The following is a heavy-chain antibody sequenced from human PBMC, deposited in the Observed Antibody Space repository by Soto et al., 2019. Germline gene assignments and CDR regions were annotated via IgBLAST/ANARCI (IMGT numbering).Heavy chain of an antibody. CDR2: ISHSGLR. J-gene: IGHJ5*02. CDR3: ATSNTTCPGWFDP. D-gene: IGHD1-26*01. CDR1: GVSISSGY. V-gene: IGHV4-59*01. Sequence: PSETLSLTCIVSGVSISSGYCTWIRQSPGKGLEWIGYISHSGLRHYRASLQSRLTMSVETSKNQFSLNLTSVTAADTAIYYCATSNTTCPGWFDPWGQGTLVTVSS.